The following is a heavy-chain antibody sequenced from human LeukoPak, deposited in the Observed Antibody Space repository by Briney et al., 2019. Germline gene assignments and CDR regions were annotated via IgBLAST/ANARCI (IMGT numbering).Heavy chain of an antibody. V-gene: IGHV3-30-3*01. Sequence: HPGGSLRLSCAASGFTFSSYAMHWVRQAPGKGLEWVAVISYDGSNKYYADSVKGRFTISRDNSKNTLYLQMNSLRAEDTAVYYCARGRLYSSDAFDIWGQGTMVTVSS. D-gene: IGHD6-13*01. CDR3: ARGRLYSSDAFDI. J-gene: IGHJ3*02. CDR2: ISYDGSNK. CDR1: GFTFSSYA.